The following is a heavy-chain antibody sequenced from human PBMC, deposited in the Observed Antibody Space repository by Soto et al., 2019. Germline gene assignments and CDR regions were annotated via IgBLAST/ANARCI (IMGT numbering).Heavy chain of an antibody. D-gene: IGHD2-2*01. V-gene: IGHV1-69*08. CDR3: AREDRDRETGLVPAAIGGMDV. Sequence: QVQLVQSVAEVKKPGSSVKVSCKASGGTFSRYSITWVRQAPGHGLEWIGRIIPIFGIASYAQKFQGRVTITADESTSTAYMELSSLSSDDTAVYYCAREDRDRETGLVPAAIGGMDVWGQGTTVTVSS. CDR2: IIPIFGIA. CDR1: GGTFSRYS. J-gene: IGHJ6*02.